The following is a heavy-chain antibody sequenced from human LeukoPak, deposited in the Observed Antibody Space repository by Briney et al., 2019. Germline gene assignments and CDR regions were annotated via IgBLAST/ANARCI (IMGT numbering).Heavy chain of an antibody. Sequence: SETLSLTCAVYGGSFSSYYWSWIRQPAGKGLEWIGRIYTSGSTNYNPSLKSRVTISVDTSKNQFSLKLSSVTAADTAVYYCARRPGYCSGGSCYRNWFDPWGQGTLVTVSS. CDR3: ARRPGYCSGGSCYRNWFDP. V-gene: IGHV4-59*10. CDR2: IYTSGST. D-gene: IGHD2-15*01. CDR1: GGSFSSYY. J-gene: IGHJ5*02.